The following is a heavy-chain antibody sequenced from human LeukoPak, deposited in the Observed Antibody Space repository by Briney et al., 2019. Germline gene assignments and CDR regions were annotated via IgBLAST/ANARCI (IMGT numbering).Heavy chain of an antibody. J-gene: IGHJ4*02. Sequence: SETLSLTCAVSGGSIISGGYSWSWIRQPPGKGLEWIGYIYHSGSTYYNPSLKSRVTISVDRSKNQFSLKLSSVTAADTAVYYCASSYSSSSFDYWGQGTLVTVSS. V-gene: IGHV4-30-2*01. D-gene: IGHD6-6*01. CDR2: IYHSGST. CDR1: GGSIISGGYS. CDR3: ASSYSSSSFDY.